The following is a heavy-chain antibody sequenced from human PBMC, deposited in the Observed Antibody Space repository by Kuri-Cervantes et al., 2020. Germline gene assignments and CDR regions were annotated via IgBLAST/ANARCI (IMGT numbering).Heavy chain of an antibody. CDR2: ISSSSSYI. D-gene: IGHD3-22*01. CDR1: GFTFSSYS. Sequence: GGSLRLSCAASGFTFSSYSMNWVRQAPGKGLEWVSSISSSSSYIYYADSVKGRFTISRDNAKNSLYLQMNSLRAEDTAVYYCARDRDYYDSSGFDYWGQGTLVTVSS. J-gene: IGHJ4*02. CDR3: ARDRDYYDSSGFDY. V-gene: IGHV3-21*01.